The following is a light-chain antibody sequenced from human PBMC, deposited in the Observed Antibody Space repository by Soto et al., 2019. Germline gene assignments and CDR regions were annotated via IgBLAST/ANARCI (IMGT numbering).Light chain of an antibody. V-gene: IGLV2-14*03. CDR2: NVY. CDR3: NSYASSSPLV. J-gene: IGLJ2*01. CDR1: SSDVGGYNF. Sequence: QSALTQPASVSGSPGQSITISCTGTSSDVGGYNFVSWYQRHAGKAPQLMLYNVYDRPSGIYHRFSASRSGNTASLTISGLQAEDEAYYCCNSYASSSPLVFGGGTKLTVL.